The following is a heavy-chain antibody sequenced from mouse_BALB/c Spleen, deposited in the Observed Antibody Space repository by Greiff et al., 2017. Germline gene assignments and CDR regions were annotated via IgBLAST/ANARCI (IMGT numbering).Heavy chain of an antibody. Sequence: EVKLMESGGGLVKPGGSLKLSCAASGFTFSSYAMSWVRQSPEKRLEWVAEISSGGSYTYYPDTVTGRFTISRDNAKNTLYLEMSSLRSEDTAMYYCARELQYAMDYWGQGTSVTVSS. D-gene: IGHD1-1*01. CDR1: GFTFSSYA. CDR2: ISSGGSYT. J-gene: IGHJ4*01. CDR3: ARELQYAMDY. V-gene: IGHV5-9-4*01.